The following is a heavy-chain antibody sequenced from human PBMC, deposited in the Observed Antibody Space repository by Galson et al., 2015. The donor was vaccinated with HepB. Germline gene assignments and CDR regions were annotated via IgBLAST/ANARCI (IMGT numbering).Heavy chain of an antibody. J-gene: IGHJ4*02. CDR2: ISSSSSTI. Sequence: LRLSCAASGFTFSSYSMNWVRQAPGKGLEWVSYISSSSSTIYYADSVKGRFTISRDNAKNSLYLQMNSLRDEDTAVYYCARVNYDSGSYCSFDYWGQGTLVTVSS. V-gene: IGHV3-48*02. CDR3: ARVNYDSGSYCSFDY. D-gene: IGHD3-10*01. CDR1: GFTFSSYS.